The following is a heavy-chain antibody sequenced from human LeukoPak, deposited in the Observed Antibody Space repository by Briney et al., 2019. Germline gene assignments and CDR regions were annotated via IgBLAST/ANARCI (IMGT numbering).Heavy chain of an antibody. CDR1: GYTFTSYG. CDR2: ISAYNGNT. CDR3: ASAYSSSWYFDY. J-gene: IGHJ4*02. Sequence: ASVKVSCKASGYTFTSYGISRVRQAPGQGLEWMGWISAYNGNTNYAQKLQGRVTMTTDTSTSTAYMELRSLRSDDTAVYYCASAYSSSWYFDYWGQGTLVTVSS. V-gene: IGHV1-18*01. D-gene: IGHD6-13*01.